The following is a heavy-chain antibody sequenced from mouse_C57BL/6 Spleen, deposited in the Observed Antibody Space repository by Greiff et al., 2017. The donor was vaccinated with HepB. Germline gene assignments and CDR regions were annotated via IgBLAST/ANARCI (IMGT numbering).Heavy chain of an antibody. Sequence: EVQRVESGGGLVQPGGSMKLSCVASGFTFSNYWMNWVRQSPEKGLEWVAQIRLKSDNYATHYAESVKGRFTISRDDSKSSVYLQMNNLRAEDTGIYYCTEGLLGDYWGQGTTLTVSS. D-gene: IGHD3-1*01. CDR2: IRLKSDNYAT. J-gene: IGHJ2*01. CDR3: TEGLLGDY. CDR1: GFTFSNYW. V-gene: IGHV6-3*01.